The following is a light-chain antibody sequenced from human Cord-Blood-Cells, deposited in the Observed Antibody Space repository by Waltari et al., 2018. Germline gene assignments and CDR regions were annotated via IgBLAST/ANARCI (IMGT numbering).Light chain of an antibody. CDR1: SSDVGGSNY. CDR2: DVN. V-gene: IGLV2-14*03. J-gene: IGLJ1*01. Sequence: QSALTQPASVSGSPGQSITISCTGTSSDVGGSNYVSWYQQHPGKAPKHMIYDVNNXXXXXXXXXXXXXXXXXXXXXISXLQAEDEADYYCSSYTSSSTYVFGTGTKVTVL. CDR3: SSYTSSSTYV.